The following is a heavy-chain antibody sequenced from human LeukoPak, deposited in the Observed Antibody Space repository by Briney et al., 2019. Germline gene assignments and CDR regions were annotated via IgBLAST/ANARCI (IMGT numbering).Heavy chain of an antibody. J-gene: IGHJ4*02. D-gene: IGHD4-17*01. V-gene: IGHV3-21*01. CDR2: ISSSSSYI. Sequence: GGSLSLSCAASGFTFSSYSMNWVRQAPGKGLEWVSSISSSSSYIYYADSVKGRFTISRDNAKNSLYLQMNSLRAEDTAVYYCARGNGASLDYWGQGTLVTVSS. CDR3: ARGNGASLDY. CDR1: GFTFSSYS.